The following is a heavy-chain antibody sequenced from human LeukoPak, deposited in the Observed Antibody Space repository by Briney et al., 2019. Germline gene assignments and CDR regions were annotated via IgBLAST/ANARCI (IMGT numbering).Heavy chain of an antibody. J-gene: IGHJ4*02. V-gene: IGHV3-30*14. CDR3: AKDLIAGSPDYFDH. CDR2: TDGNNK. D-gene: IGHD1-14*01. CDR1: IRLTTYA. Sequence: PGGSLRLSCGLWIRLTTYAVHWVRQAPGKGLEWVAVTDGNNKFYADSVMGRFTISSDKSTNTLYLQMNRPEDTAVYYCAKDLIAGSPDYFDHWGQGTLVTVSS.